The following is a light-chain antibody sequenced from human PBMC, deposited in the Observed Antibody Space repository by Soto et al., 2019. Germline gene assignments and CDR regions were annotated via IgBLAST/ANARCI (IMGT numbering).Light chain of an antibody. Sequence: EIVLTQSPATLSLSPGERATLSCRASQSVSSYLAWYQQKPGQAPRLLIYDASNRATGIPARFSGSGSGTDFTLTISSLEPEDFAVYYCQQRSNCPPSLTFDGGTKVEIK. J-gene: IGKJ4*01. CDR2: DAS. CDR3: QQRSNCPPSLT. CDR1: QSVSSY. V-gene: IGKV3-11*01.